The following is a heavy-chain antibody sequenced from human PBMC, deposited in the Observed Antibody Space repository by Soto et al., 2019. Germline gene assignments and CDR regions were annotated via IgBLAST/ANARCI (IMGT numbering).Heavy chain of an antibody. CDR3: AVIAAAGTRGLYGMDV. J-gene: IGHJ6*02. Sequence: QVQLVQSGAEVKKPGGSVKVSCKASGYTFTGYYMHWVRQAPGQGLEWMGWINPNSGGTNYAQKFQGWVTMTRDTSISTAYMELSRLRSDDTAVYYCAVIAAAGTRGLYGMDVWGQGTTVTVSS. CDR2: INPNSGGT. V-gene: IGHV1-2*04. CDR1: GYTFTGYY. D-gene: IGHD6-13*01.